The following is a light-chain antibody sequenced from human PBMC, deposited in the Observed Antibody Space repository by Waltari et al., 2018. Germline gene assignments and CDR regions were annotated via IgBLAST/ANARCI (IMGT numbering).Light chain of an antibody. CDR2: ENK. J-gene: IGLJ1*01. CDR1: NSNLASNY. CDR3: ATWDNSLSAGV. Sequence: QSVLTQPPSVSAAPGQKVTISCSGSNSNLASNYVSWYQQLPGTAPKLLIYENKKRPSGIPGRFFASKFGTSATLGIAGLQSGDEADYYCATWDNSLSAGVFGPGTKVAVL. V-gene: IGLV1-51*02.